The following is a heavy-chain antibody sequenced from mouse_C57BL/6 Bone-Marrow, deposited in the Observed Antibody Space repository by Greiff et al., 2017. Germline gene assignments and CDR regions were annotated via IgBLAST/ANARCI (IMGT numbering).Heavy chain of an antibody. D-gene: IGHD1-1*01. CDR3: TRFPSDGSSFAY. J-gene: IGHJ3*01. V-gene: IGHV1-15*01. CDR1: GYTFTDYE. Sequence: VQLQESGAELVRPGASVTLSCKASGYTFTDYEMHWVKQTPVHGLEWIGAIDPETGGTAYNQKFKGKAILTADKSSSTANMELRSLTSEDSAVYYCTRFPSDGSSFAYWGQGTLVTVSA. CDR2: IDPETGGT.